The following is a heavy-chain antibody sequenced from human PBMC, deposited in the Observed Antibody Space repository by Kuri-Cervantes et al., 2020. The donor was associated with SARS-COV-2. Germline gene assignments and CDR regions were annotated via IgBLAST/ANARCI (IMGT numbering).Heavy chain of an antibody. CDR1: GFTFSSYA. J-gene: IGHJ3*02. Sequence: GESLKISCAASGFTFSSYAMSWVRQAPGKGLEWVSYISSSSSTIYYADSVKGRFTISRDNAKNSLYLQMNSLRAEDTAVYYCAREYLNYDFWSGYYMGAFDIWGQGTMVTVSS. CDR2: ISSSSSTI. D-gene: IGHD3-3*01. V-gene: IGHV3-48*01. CDR3: AREYLNYDFWSGYYMGAFDI.